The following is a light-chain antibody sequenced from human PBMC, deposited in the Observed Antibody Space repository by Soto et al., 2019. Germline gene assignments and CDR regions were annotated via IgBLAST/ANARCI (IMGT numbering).Light chain of an antibody. V-gene: IGKV1-17*01. Sequence: DIKMTQSPSSLSASVGDRVTITCRASQGIGNDLGWYQQKPGKAPKRLIYAASSLQSGVPSRFSGSGSGTEFTLTISSLQPVDFATYYCLQHNSYPLTFGGGTKVEIK. J-gene: IGKJ4*01. CDR2: AAS. CDR3: LQHNSYPLT. CDR1: QGIGND.